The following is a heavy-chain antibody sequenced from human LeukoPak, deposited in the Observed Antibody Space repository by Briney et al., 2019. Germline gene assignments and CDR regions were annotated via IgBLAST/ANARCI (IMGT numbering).Heavy chain of an antibody. J-gene: IGHJ4*02. Sequence: GGSLRLSCVASGFMFDTYIMTWVRQAPGKGLEWISYINSINAVYYTDSVQGRFNISRDNAKNSLYLQMNSLRVEDTAMYYCARVSARGYDYWGRGTLVTVSS. CDR2: INSINAV. D-gene: IGHD5-18*01. V-gene: IGHV3-48*01. CDR3: ARVSARGYDY. CDR1: GFMFDTYI.